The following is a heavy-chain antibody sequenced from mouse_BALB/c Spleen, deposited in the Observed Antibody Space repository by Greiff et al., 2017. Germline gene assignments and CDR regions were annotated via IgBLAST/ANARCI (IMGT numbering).Heavy chain of an antibody. J-gene: IGHJ4*01. Sequence: DVQLQESGPGLVKPSQSLSLTCTVTGYSITSDYAWNWIRQFPGNKLEWMGYISYSGSTSYNPSLKSRISITRDTSKNQFFLQLNSVTTEDTATYYCATAASGTLYYDAMDYWGQGTSVTVSS. D-gene: IGHD4-1*01. CDR1: GYSITSDYA. V-gene: IGHV3-2*02. CDR2: ISYSGST. CDR3: ATAASGTLYYDAMDY.